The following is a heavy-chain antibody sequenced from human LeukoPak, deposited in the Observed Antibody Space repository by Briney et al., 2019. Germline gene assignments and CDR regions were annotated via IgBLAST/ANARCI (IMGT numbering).Heavy chain of an antibody. CDR3: ARDPPLVSGPVYYYYYMDV. V-gene: IGHV3-21*01. J-gene: IGHJ6*03. D-gene: IGHD5/OR15-5a*01. Sequence: GGSLRLSCAASGFTLSSYAMSWVRQAPGKGLEWVSSISRSSYYIYYTDSVKGRFTISRDNAKNSLYLQMNSLRAEDTAVYYCARDPPLVSGPVYYYYYMDVWGKGTTVTVSS. CDR2: ISRSSYYI. CDR1: GFTLSSYA.